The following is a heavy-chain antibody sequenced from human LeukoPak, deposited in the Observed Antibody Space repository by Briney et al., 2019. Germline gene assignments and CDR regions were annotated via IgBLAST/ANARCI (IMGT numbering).Heavy chain of an antibody. J-gene: IGHJ5*02. Sequence: GGSLRLSCAASGFTLRSYAMSWVRQAPGKGLEWVSSITGGGGSTYYADSVKGRFTISRDDSKNTLCLQMNSLRAEDTAVYYCAKSAAVTTAWFDPWGQGTLLAVSS. CDR1: GFTLRSYA. CDR3: AKSAAVTTAWFDP. D-gene: IGHD4-17*01. V-gene: IGHV3-23*01. CDR2: ITGGGGST.